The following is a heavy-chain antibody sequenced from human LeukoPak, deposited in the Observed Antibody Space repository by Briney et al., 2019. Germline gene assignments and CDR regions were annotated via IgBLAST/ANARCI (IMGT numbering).Heavy chain of an antibody. D-gene: IGHD1-20*01. CDR1: GGSISSHY. V-gene: IGHV4-59*11. CDR2: IYYSGST. CDR3: ARGGSVITGAPNWSDP. J-gene: IGHJ5*02. Sequence: SETLSLTCTVSGGSISSHYWSWIRQPPGKGLEWIGYIYYSGSTNYNPSLKSRVTISVDTSKNQFSLKLSSVTAADTAVYYCARGGSVITGAPNWSDPWGQGTLVTVSS.